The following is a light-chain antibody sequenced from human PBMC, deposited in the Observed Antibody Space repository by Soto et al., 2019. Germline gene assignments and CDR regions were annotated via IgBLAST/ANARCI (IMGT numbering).Light chain of an antibody. V-gene: IGKV1-39*01. J-gene: IGKJ1*01. CDR1: QSISSY. CDR3: QQSYSTSWK. Sequence: DIQMTQSPCSLSASVGDRVTITCRASQSISSYLNWYQQKPGKAPKLLVYAASSLQSGVPSRFSGSGSGTDFTLTISSLQPEDFATYYCQQSYSTSWKFGQGTKVDIK. CDR2: AAS.